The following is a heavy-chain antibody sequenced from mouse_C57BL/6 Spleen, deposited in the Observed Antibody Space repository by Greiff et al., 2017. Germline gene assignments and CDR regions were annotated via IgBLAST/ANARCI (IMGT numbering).Heavy chain of an antibody. V-gene: IGHV5-17*01. J-gene: IGHJ4*01. Sequence: VQLKESGGGLVKPGGSLKLSCAASGFTFSDYGMHWVRQAPEKGLEWVAYISSGSSTIYYADTVKGRFTISRDNAKNTLFLQMTSLRSEHTAMYYCARQVYYYAMDYWGQGTSVTVSS. CDR2: ISSGSSTI. CDR1: GFTFSDYG. CDR3: ARQVYYYAMDY.